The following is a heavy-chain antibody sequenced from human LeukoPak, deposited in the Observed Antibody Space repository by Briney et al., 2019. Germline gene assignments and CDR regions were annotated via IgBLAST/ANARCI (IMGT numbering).Heavy chain of an antibody. D-gene: IGHD3-10*01. Sequence: SVKVSCKASGGTFSSYAISWVRQAPGQGLEWMGGIIPIFGTANYAQKFQGRVTITTDESASTAYMELSSLRSEDTAVDYCARGGSGSYPIDYWGQGTLVTVSS. J-gene: IGHJ4*02. CDR1: GGTFSSYA. V-gene: IGHV1-69*05. CDR2: IIPIFGTA. CDR3: ARGGSGSYPIDY.